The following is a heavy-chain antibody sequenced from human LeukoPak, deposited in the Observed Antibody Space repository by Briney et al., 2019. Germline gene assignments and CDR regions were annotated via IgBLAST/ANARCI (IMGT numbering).Heavy chain of an antibody. V-gene: IGHV3-7*04. Sequence: GGSLRLSCAASGFTFNSYWMNWVRQAPGKGLQWVAKINQDGSQEYYVDSLKGRFTISRDNAKNSLYLQINSLRAEDTAVYYCARDNSRNDLEYWGQGTLVTVSS. CDR3: ARDNSRNDLEY. CDR1: GFTFNSYW. J-gene: IGHJ4*02. CDR2: INQDGSQE. D-gene: IGHD1-1*01.